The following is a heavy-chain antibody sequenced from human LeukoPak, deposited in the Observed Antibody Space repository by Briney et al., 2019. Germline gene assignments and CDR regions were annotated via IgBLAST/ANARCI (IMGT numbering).Heavy chain of an antibody. Sequence: ASVKVSCKASVYTFTSYGISWVRQAPGQGLEWMGWISAYNGNTNYAQKLQGRVTMTTDTSTSTAYMELRSLRSDDTAVYYCARDPFPYSSGWYLDYWGQGTLVTVSS. CDR2: ISAYNGNT. D-gene: IGHD6-19*01. V-gene: IGHV1-18*01. CDR3: ARDPFPYSSGWYLDY. J-gene: IGHJ4*02. CDR1: VYTFTSYG.